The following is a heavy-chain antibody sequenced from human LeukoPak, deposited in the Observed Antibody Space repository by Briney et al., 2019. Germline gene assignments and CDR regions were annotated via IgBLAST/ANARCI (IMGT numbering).Heavy chain of an antibody. D-gene: IGHD3-22*01. CDR2: ISGSGGST. J-gene: IGHJ4*02. CDR3: ARGMIVVEIDNTEFDY. V-gene: IGHV3-64*01. CDR1: GFTFSSYA. Sequence: GGSLRLSCAASGFTFSSYAMSWVRQAPGKELEWVSAISGSGGSTYYANSVKGRFTISRDNSENTLYLQMGSLRAEDMAVYYCARGMIVVEIDNTEFDYWGQGTLVTVSS.